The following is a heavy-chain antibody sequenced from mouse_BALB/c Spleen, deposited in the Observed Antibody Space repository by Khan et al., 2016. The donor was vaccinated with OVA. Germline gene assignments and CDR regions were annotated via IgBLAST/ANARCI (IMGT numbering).Heavy chain of an antibody. CDR1: GYTFTTYT. J-gene: IGHJ3*01. CDR2: INPNNDYT. Sequence: QVQLKQSGAELARPGASVKMSCKASGYTFTTYTMHWVKQRPGQGLEWIGYINPNNDYTNYNQKFKDKATLTADKSSSTAYMQLSSLTSEDSAVYYCAREGADYRYDGWFAYWGQGTLVTVSA. V-gene: IGHV1-4*01. CDR3: AREGADYRYDGWFAY. D-gene: IGHD2-14*01.